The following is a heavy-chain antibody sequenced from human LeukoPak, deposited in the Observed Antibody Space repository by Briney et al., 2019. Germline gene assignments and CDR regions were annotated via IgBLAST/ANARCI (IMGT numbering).Heavy chain of an antibody. D-gene: IGHD3-10*01. CDR3: ARGFDKHGSGSLFDH. V-gene: IGHV3-33*01. Sequence: QTGGSLRLSCAASGFTFSSYGMHWVRQAPGKGLEWVAVIWYDGSNKYYADSVKGRFTISRDYSKNTLSLQMNSLRAEDTAVYYCARGFDKHGSGSLFDHWGQGTLVTVSS. J-gene: IGHJ4*02. CDR2: IWYDGSNK. CDR1: GFTFSSYG.